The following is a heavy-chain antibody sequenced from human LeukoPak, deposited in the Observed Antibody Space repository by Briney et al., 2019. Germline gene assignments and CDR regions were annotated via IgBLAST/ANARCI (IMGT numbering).Heavy chain of an antibody. CDR2: INHSGST. Sequence: KTSETLSLTCAVYGGSFSGYYWSWIRQPPGKGLEWIGEINHSGSTNYNPSLKSRVTISVDTSKNQFSLKLSSVTAADTAVYYCARGPRAPHNWFDPWGQGTLVTVSS. V-gene: IGHV4-34*01. CDR3: ARGPRAPHNWFDP. J-gene: IGHJ5*02. CDR1: GGSFSGYY.